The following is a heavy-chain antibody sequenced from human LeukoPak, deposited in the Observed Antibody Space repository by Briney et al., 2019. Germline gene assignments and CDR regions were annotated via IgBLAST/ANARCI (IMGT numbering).Heavy chain of an antibody. Sequence: PGGSLRLSCAASGFTFSNYWMHWVRQAPGKGLVWVSRINSDGINTSYADSVKGRFTISRDNAKNTLNLQMNSLRAEDTAVYYCARVGRGWPTNPKFDYWGQGTLVTVSS. CDR1: GFTFSNYW. D-gene: IGHD2-15*01. CDR2: INSDGINT. CDR3: ARVGRGWPTNPKFDY. J-gene: IGHJ4*02. V-gene: IGHV3-74*01.